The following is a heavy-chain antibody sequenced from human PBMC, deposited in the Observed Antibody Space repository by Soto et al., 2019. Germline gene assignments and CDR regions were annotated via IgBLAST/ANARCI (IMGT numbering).Heavy chain of an antibody. V-gene: IGHV3-48*01. CDR3: ARDYSSYGPFDY. CDR1: GFTFSSYS. D-gene: IGHD5-18*01. Sequence: PGGSLRLSCAASGFTFSSYSMNWVRQAPGKGLEWVSYFISIISTIYYADSVKGRFTISRDNAKNSLYLQMNSLRAEDTAVYYCARDYSSYGPFDYWGQGTLVTVSS. J-gene: IGHJ4*02. CDR2: FISIISTI.